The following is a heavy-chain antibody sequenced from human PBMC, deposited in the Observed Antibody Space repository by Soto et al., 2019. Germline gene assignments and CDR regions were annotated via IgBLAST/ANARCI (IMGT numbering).Heavy chain of an antibody. D-gene: IGHD5-12*01. J-gene: IGHJ4*02. CDR1: GFTFSGYW. V-gene: IGHV3-74*01. CDR3: VRSRDGYNLVADY. Sequence: EAQLVESGGGLVQPGGSLRLYCAASGFTFSGYWMHWVRQAPERGLVWVSRINGDGTTTHYADSVKGRFTISRDNAKNTLYLQMNSLRAEDTAVYSSVRSRDGYNLVADYWGQGTLVTVSS. CDR2: INGDGTTT.